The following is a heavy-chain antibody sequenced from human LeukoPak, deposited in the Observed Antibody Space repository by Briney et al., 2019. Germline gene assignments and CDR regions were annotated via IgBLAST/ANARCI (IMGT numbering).Heavy chain of an antibody. V-gene: IGHV3-23*01. Sequence: GGSLRLSCAASGFTFSSYAVSWVRQAPGKGLEWVSAISGSGGSAYYADSVKGRFTISRDNSKDTLYLQMSNLRAEDTAVYYCAKGAWFDYWGQGTLVTVSS. CDR3: AKGAWFDY. CDR2: ISGSGGSA. J-gene: IGHJ4*02. CDR1: GFTFSSYA.